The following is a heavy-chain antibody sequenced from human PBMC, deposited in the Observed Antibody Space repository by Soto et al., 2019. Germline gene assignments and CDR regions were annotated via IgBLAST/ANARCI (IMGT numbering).Heavy chain of an antibody. CDR2: IDPSDSQT. CDR1: GYSFAGYW. CDR3: VRQIYDSDTGPNFQYYFDS. V-gene: IGHV5-10-1*01. D-gene: IGHD3-22*01. Sequence: GESLKLACKVSGYSFAGYWITWVRQKPGKGLEWMGRIDPSDSQTYYSPSFRGHVTISATKSITTVFLQWSSLRASDTAMYYCVRQIYDSDTGPNFQYYFDSWGQGTPVTVSS. J-gene: IGHJ4*02.